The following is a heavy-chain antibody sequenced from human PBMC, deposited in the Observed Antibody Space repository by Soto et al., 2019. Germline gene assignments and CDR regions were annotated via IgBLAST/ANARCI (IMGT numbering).Heavy chain of an antibody. Sequence: GGSLRLSCAASGFIFNTYAMHWVRQAPGKGLEWVAVMSHDGSNSDYADSVKGRFTISRDNSKNTLFLQMNSLRTEDTAVCYCARPGSGYDVLTGRYFYYFHTMDVWGQGTTVTVSS. V-gene: IGHV3-30-3*01. CDR2: MSHDGSNS. CDR3: ARPGSGYDVLTGRYFYYFHTMDV. J-gene: IGHJ6*02. CDR1: GFIFNTYA. D-gene: IGHD3-9*01.